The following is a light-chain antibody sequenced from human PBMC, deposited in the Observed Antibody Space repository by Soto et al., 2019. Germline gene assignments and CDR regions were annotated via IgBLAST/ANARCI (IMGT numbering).Light chain of an antibody. CDR2: GAS. V-gene: IGKV3-15*01. J-gene: IGKJ5*01. Sequence: EIVMTQSPATLSVSPGERATLSCRASQSVSSNLAWYQQKPGQAPRLLIYGASTRATGIPARFSGSGSGTEFTLTISSLQSEDFAVYHCQQYNNWLITFGQGTRLEIK. CDR1: QSVSSN. CDR3: QQYNNWLIT.